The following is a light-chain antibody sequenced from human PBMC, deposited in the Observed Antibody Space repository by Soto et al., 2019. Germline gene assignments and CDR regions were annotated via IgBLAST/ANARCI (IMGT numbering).Light chain of an antibody. Sequence: QSALTQPASVSGSPGQSITISCTGTSSTVGGFNVVSWYQQHPGKAPKVIIYEGIKRPSGVSNRFSGSNSGSTASLTISGLQAEDEADYYCCSYVGATTYVFGTRPKLNVL. CDR2: EGI. V-gene: IGLV2-23*01. CDR3: CSYVGATTYV. J-gene: IGLJ1*01. CDR1: SSTVGGFNV.